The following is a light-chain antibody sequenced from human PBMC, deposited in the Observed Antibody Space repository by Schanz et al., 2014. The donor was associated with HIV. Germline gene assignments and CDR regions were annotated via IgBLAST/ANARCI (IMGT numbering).Light chain of an antibody. J-gene: IGKJ3*01. CDR2: GAS. V-gene: IGKV3-20*01. CDR3: QQYGSS. Sequence: EIVLTQSPGTLSLSPGERATLSCRASQSVSSSYLAWYQQKPGQAPRLLIYGASSRATGIPDRFSGSGSGTDFTLALSRLEHEDFVVYYCQQYGSSFGPGTKVEIK. CDR1: QSVSSSY.